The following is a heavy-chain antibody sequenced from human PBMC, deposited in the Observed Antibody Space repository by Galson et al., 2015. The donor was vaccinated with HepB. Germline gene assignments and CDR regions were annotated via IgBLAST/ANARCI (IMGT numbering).Heavy chain of an antibody. CDR3: ARDIAGYSSGWYYFDY. Sequence: QAPGQGLEWMGRIIPILGIANYAQKFQGRVTITADKSTSTAYMELSSLRSEDTAVYYCARDIAGYSSGWYYFDYWGQGTLVTVSS. CDR2: IIPILGIA. V-gene: IGHV1-69*04. D-gene: IGHD6-19*01. J-gene: IGHJ4*02.